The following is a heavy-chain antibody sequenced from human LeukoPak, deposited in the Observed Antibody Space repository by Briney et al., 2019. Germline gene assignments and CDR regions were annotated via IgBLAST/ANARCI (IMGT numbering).Heavy chain of an antibody. D-gene: IGHD2-2*01. V-gene: IGHV3-30*02. Sequence: GGSLRLSCAASGFTFSSYGMHWVRQAPGKGLEWVAFIRYDGSNKYYADSVKGRFTISRDNSKNTLHLQMNSLRAEDTAVYYCAKRRSAAADYSLDYWGQGTLVTVSS. J-gene: IGHJ4*02. CDR1: GFTFSSYG. CDR3: AKRRSAAADYSLDY. CDR2: IRYDGSNK.